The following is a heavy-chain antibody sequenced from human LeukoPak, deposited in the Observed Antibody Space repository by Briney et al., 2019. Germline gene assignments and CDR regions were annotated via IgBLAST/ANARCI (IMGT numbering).Heavy chain of an antibody. CDR1: GGSFSGYY. CDR2: IYHSGST. J-gene: IGHJ4*02. D-gene: IGHD4-17*01. CDR3: ARQGVDDYGDYFDY. Sequence: PSETLSLTCAVYGGSFSGYYWSWIRQPPGKGLEWIGYIYHSGSTYYNPSLKSRVTISVDRSKNQFSLKLSSVTAADTAVYYCARQGVDDYGDYFDYWGQGTLVTVSS. V-gene: IGHV4-34*01.